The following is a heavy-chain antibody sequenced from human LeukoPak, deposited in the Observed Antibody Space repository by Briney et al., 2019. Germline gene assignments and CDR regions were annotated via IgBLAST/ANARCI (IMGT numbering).Heavy chain of an antibody. D-gene: IGHD4-11*01. CDR1: GGSINNYY. Sequence: SETLSLTCTVSGGSINNYYWSWIRQSPGKGLEWIGYIYHTGSTNYNPSLRSRVTMSVDTSRNQFSLKLNSVTAADTAVYFCARGGERDYSKVHFDCGGQGVLLTVSS. CDR2: IYHTGST. V-gene: IGHV4-59*01. J-gene: IGHJ4*02. CDR3: ARGGERDYSKVHFDC.